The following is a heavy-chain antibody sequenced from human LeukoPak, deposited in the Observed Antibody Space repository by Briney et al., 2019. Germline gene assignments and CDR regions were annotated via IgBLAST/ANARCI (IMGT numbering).Heavy chain of an antibody. CDR1: GDSISNSNLY. CDR2: IYYSGNT. J-gene: IGHJ4*02. CDR3: ARQTGSGLFILP. Sequence: PSETLSLTCIVSGDSISNSNLYWGWIRQPPGKGLEWIGSIYYSGNTYYNASLKSRVSISVDTSKNQFSLRLTSVTAADTAVYYCARQTGSGLFILPGGQGTLVTVSS. V-gene: IGHV4-39*01. D-gene: IGHD3-10*01.